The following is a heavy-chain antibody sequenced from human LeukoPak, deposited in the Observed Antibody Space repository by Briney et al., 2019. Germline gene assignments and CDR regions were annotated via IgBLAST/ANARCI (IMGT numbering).Heavy chain of an antibody. D-gene: IGHD2-15*01. Sequence: PGGSLRLSCAASGFTFSSYGMHWVRQAPGKGLEWVAFIRYDGSNKYYADSVKGRFTISRDNAKNTLYLQMNSLTAEDTAVYYCVHRYCSGGNCYSDYWGQGTLVTVSS. CDR3: VHRYCSGGNCYSDY. CDR2: IRYDGSNK. CDR1: GFTFSSYG. V-gene: IGHV3-30*02. J-gene: IGHJ4*02.